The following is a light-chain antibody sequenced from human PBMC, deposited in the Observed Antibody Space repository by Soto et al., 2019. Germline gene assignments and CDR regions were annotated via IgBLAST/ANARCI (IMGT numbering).Light chain of an antibody. CDR1: QSMLYSSNNKNY. CDR3: QQYYTTPLT. Sequence: ATIRCKSIQSMLYSSNNKNYLAWYQQKPGQPPKLLIYWASTRESGVPDRFSGSESGTDFTLTISSLQTEDVAVYYCQQYYTTPLTFGGGTKVDIK. V-gene: IGKV4-1*01. CDR2: WAS. J-gene: IGKJ4*01.